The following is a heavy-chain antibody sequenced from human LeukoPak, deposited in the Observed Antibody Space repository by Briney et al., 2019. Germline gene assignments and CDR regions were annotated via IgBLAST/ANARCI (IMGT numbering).Heavy chain of an antibody. CDR2: IYSGGST. J-gene: IGHJ3*02. CDR1: GFTVSSNY. CDR3: ARDRVYYYDSSRAFDI. D-gene: IGHD3-22*01. Sequence: GGSLRLSCAASGFTVSSNYMSWVRQAPGKGLEWVSVIYSGGSTYYADSVKGRFTISRDNSKNTLYLQMNSLRAKDTAVYYCARDRVYYYDSSRAFDIWGQGTMVTVSS. V-gene: IGHV3-53*01.